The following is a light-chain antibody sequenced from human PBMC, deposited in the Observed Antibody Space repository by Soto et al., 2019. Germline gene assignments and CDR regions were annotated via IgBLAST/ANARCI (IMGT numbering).Light chain of an antibody. J-gene: IGKJ1*01. V-gene: IGKV3-15*01. CDR3: QQYNNWLWT. Sequence: EIVMTQSPATLSVSPGERATLSCRASQNISSNFAWYQQKPGQAPRVLIDGASTMATGIPARFSGSGSGTEFTLTISSLQSEDFAVYYCQQYNNWLWTFGQGTKVEIK. CDR1: QNISSN. CDR2: GAS.